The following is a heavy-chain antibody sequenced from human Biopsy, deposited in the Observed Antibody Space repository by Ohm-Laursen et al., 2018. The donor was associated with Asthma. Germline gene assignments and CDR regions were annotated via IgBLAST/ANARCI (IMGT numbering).Heavy chain of an antibody. CDR2: ISGDAQRT. CDR3: AKDWKCLYVQYFFEY. J-gene: IGHJ4*02. Sequence: SLRLSCAASGFTFGNFCMSWGRQAPGKGLEWVSGISGDAQRTYYEDSVTGRFTISRDNSKNTIYLHLDSLRAEDTAVYDCAKDWKCLYVQYFFEYWGQGALVTVSS. D-gene: IGHD4-11*01. V-gene: IGHV3-23*01. CDR1: GFTFGNFC.